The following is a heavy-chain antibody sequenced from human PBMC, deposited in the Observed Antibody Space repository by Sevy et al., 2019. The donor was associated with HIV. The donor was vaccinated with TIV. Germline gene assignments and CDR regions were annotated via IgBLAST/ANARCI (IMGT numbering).Heavy chain of an antibody. CDR1: GGSISSSSYY. CDR2: IYYSGST. J-gene: IGHJ4*02. D-gene: IGHD3-10*01. Sequence: SETLSLTCIVSGGSISSSSYYWGWIRQPPGKGLEWIGSIYYSGSTYYNPSLKSRVTISVDTSKNQFSLKLSSVTAADTAVYYCARHNSDGGFDYWGQGTLVTVSS. CDR3: ARHNSDGGFDY. V-gene: IGHV4-39*01.